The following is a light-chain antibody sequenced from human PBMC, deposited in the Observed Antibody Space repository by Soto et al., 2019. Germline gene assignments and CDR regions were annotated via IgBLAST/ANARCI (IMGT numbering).Light chain of an antibody. CDR2: PNS. Sequence: QSVLTQSPSASGTPGQRVSISCSGSSSNIGSNNVYWYQHFPGSAPRFLIYPNSPRPSEVPDRFSASKSGTSASLVISGLRPEDEATYYCATWDDSPSGRSWVFGGGTKVTVL. V-gene: IGLV1-47*01. J-gene: IGLJ3*02. CDR1: SSNIGSNN. CDR3: ATWDDSPSGRSWV.